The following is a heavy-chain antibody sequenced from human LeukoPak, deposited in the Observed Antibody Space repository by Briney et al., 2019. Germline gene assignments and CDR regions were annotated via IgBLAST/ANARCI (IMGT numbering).Heavy chain of an antibody. CDR1: GFSFSHYW. J-gene: IGHJ4*02. D-gene: IGHD7-27*01. V-gene: IGHV3-7*01. CDR2: IRPDAHDG. Sequence: PAESLTLAWAASGFSFSHYWMTWVRQAAGKGQEWVAIIRPDAHDGSYVDSVRGRFTTSRDNAKNSLYLQLNSLRAEDTAVCFCARADWGSIDYWGQGALVTVSS. CDR3: ARADWGSIDY.